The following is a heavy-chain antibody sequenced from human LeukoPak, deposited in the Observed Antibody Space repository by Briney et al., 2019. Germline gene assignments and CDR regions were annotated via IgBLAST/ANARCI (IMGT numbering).Heavy chain of an antibody. Sequence: GGSLRLSCAASGFTFSSYGMSWVRQAPGKGLEWVSAISGSGGSTHYADSVKGRFTISRDNSKNTLYLQMNSLRAEDTAVYYCAKPPYDSSGYYPFDYWGQGTLVTVSS. CDR1: GFTFSSYG. CDR3: AKPPYDSSGYYPFDY. J-gene: IGHJ4*02. D-gene: IGHD3-22*01. CDR2: ISGSGGST. V-gene: IGHV3-23*01.